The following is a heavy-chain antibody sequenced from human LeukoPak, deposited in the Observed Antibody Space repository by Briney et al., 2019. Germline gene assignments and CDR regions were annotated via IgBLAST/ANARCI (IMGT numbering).Heavy chain of an antibody. D-gene: IGHD6-19*01. Sequence: EASVKVSCKASGGTFSSYAISWVRQAPGQGLEWMGRIIPIFGTANYAQKFQGRVTITTDESTSTAYMELSSLRSEDTAVYYCARDRRGYSSEPFDYWGQGTLVTVSS. CDR3: ARDRRGYSSEPFDY. CDR1: GGTFSSYA. CDR2: IIPIFGTA. V-gene: IGHV1-69*05. J-gene: IGHJ4*02.